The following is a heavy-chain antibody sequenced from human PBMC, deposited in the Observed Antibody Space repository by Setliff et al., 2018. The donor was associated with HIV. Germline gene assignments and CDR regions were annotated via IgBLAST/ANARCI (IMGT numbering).Heavy chain of an antibody. J-gene: IGHJ1*01. V-gene: IGHV1-2*02. CDR3: AARLSYGAAFQH. Sequence: ASVKVSCKASGYTFTGYYMHWVRQAPGQGLEWMGWINPNSSGTTYAQKFQGRVTITADTSTDTAYMEVSSLRSEDTAVYYCAARLSYGAAFQHWGQGTLVTVSS. CDR2: INPNSSGT. CDR1: GYTFTGYY. D-gene: IGHD4-17*01.